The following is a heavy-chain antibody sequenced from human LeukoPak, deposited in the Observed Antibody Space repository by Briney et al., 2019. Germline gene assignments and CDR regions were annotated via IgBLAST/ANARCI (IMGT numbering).Heavy chain of an antibody. J-gene: IGHJ4*02. Sequence: GGSLRLSCAASGFTVSSNYMSWVRQAPGKGLEWVSVIYSGGSTYYADSVKGRFTISRQNSKNTLYLQMNSLRAEDTAVYYCARVSGSSWHHFDYWGQGTLVTVSS. CDR1: GFTVSSNY. CDR3: ARVSGSSWHHFDY. V-gene: IGHV3-53*04. CDR2: IYSGGST. D-gene: IGHD6-13*01.